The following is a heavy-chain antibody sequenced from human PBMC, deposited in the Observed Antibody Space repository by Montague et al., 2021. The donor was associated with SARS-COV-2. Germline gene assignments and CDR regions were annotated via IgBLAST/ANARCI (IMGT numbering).Heavy chain of an antibody. V-gene: IGHV2-70*04. D-gene: IGHD3-9*01. CDR2: IDWDDEK. CDR1: GFSLSTSGMR. J-gene: IGHJ4*02. CDR3: ARSYYDILTAYYTPFDY. Sequence: PALVKPTQTLTLTCTFSGFSLSTSGMRASWIRQPPGKALEWLARIDWDDEKFYSTSLKTRLTISKDTSKNQVVLTMTNMDPVDTATYYCARSYYDILTAYYTPFDYWGQGTLVIVSS.